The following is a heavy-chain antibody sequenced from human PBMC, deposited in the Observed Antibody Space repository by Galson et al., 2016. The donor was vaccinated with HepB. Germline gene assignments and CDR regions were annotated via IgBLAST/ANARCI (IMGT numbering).Heavy chain of an antibody. V-gene: IGHV3-74*01. CDR3: AGSSPRSRYYDFYYYVMDV. CDR2: INSDGSRT. Sequence: SLRLSCAASGFTFSNYWMHWVRQAPGKGLVWVSRINSDGSRTNYADSVKGRFTISRDNAKNTMYLQMNSLRAEDTAVFYCAGSSPRSRYYDFYYYVMDVWGQGTTVTVSS. D-gene: IGHD3-3*01. CDR1: GFTFSNYW. J-gene: IGHJ6*02.